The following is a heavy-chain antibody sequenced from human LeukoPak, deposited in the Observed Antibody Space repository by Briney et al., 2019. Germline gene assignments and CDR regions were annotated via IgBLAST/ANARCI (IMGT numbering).Heavy chain of an antibody. D-gene: IGHD1-26*01. CDR1: GGSISSYY. J-gene: IGHJ4*02. CDR3: ARGYSGSYGRFDY. CDR2: IYYSGSA. V-gene: IGHV4-59*01. Sequence: SETLSLTCTVSGGSISSYYWSWIRQPPGKGLEWIGYIYYSGSASYNPSLKSRVTISVDTSKNQFSLKLSSVTAADTAVYYCARGYSGSYGRFDYWGQGTLVTVSS.